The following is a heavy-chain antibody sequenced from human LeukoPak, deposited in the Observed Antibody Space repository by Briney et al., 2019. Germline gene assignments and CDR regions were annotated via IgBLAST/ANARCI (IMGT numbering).Heavy chain of an antibody. J-gene: IGHJ6*02. CDR2: ISYDGSNK. CDR1: GFTFSSYG. CDR3: ATVRHNGLGLNGMDV. Sequence: GGSLRLSCAASGFTFSSYGMHWVRQAPGKGLEWVAVISYDGSNKYYADSVKGRFTIPRDNSKNTLYLQMNSLRAEDTAVYFCATVRHNGLGLNGMDVWGQGTTVTVSS. V-gene: IGHV3-30*03. D-gene: IGHD3-10*01.